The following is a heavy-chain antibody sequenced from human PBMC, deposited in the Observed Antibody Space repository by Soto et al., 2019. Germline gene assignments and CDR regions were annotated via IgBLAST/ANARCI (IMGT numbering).Heavy chain of an antibody. J-gene: IGHJ4*02. CDR1: GGSISSRDW. CDR3: ANGNVDSMLES. V-gene: IGHV4-4*01. Sequence: PXETLSLSCSVSGGSISSRDWWTWFRQAPGKGLEWIGKIYHGGGTNFSPSLRGRVNISIDKSRKFFSLTLNSVTAADTAIYFCANGNVDSMLESWGRGTLVTVSS. D-gene: IGHD3-3*01. CDR2: IYHGGGT.